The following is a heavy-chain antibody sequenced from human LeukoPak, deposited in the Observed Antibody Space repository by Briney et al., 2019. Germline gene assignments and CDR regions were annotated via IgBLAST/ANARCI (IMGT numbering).Heavy chain of an antibody. D-gene: IGHD6-19*01. V-gene: IGHV3-21*04. Sequence: GGSLRLSCTASGFTFSGYSMNWIRQAPGKGLEWVSSFGTRSTSIYHAGSVKGRFAISRDNAKNLLYLQMNSLRAEDTAVYYCAKGRYSSGWLHDYWGQGTLVTVSS. CDR3: AKGRYSSGWLHDY. CDR1: GFTFSGYS. CDR2: FGTRSTSI. J-gene: IGHJ4*02.